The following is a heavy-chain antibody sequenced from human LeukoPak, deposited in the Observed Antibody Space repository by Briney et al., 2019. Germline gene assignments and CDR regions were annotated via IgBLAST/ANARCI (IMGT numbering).Heavy chain of an antibody. CDR1: GYTFTSYY. V-gene: IGHV1-46*01. CDR3: AREGEDDILTGYRPGFDY. Sequence: ASVEVSCKASGYTFTSYYMHWVRQAPGQGLEWMGIINPSGGSTSYAQKFQGRVTMTRDTSTSTVYMELSSLRSEDTAVYYCAREGEDDILTGYRPGFDYWGQGTLVTVSS. D-gene: IGHD3-9*01. CDR2: INPSGGST. J-gene: IGHJ4*02.